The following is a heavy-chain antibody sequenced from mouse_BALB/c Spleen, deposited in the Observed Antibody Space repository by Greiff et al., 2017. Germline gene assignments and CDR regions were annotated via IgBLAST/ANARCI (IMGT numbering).Heavy chain of an antibody. J-gene: IGHJ2*01. CDR1: GFTFSSYT. CDR2: ISSGGSYT. CDR3: TRDDGYYFDY. Sequence: EVKLMESGGGLVKPGGSLKLSCAASGFTFSSYTMSWVRQTPEKRLEWVATISSGGSYTYYPDSVKGRFTISRDNAKNTLYLQMSSLKSEDTAMYYCTRDDGYYFDYWGQGTTLTVAA. D-gene: IGHD1-1*01. V-gene: IGHV5-6-4*01.